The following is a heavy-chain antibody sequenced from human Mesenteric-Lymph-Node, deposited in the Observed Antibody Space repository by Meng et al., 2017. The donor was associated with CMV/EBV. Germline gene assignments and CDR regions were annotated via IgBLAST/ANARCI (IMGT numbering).Heavy chain of an antibody. V-gene: IGHV4-4*02. CDR3: ARKGYCSLEY. CDR2: ISALGTP. Sequence: RSRWRSLVRQPPGKGLGWIGDISALGTPASNPSLKSRVPMSLDESKDPFALKVTYVSAAGTAIYYRARKGYCSLEYWGQGTLVTVSS. CDR1: RSRW. D-gene: IGHD3-22*01. J-gene: IGHJ4*02.